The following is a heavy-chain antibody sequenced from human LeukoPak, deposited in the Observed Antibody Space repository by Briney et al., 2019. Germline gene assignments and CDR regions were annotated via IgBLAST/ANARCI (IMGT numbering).Heavy chain of an antibody. D-gene: IGHD6-6*01. CDR2: IIPIFGTA. CDR1: GGTFSSYA. Sequence: SVTVSCKASGGTFSSYAISWVRQAPGQGLEWMGGIIPIFGTANYAQKFQGRVTITADESTSTAYMELSSLRSEDTAVYYCASVVGIAALNGMDVWGQGTTVTVSS. CDR3: ASVVGIAALNGMDV. J-gene: IGHJ6*02. V-gene: IGHV1-69*13.